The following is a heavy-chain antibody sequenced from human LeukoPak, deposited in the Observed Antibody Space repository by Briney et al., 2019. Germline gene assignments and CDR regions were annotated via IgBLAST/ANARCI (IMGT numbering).Heavy chain of an antibody. J-gene: IGHJ4*02. CDR1: GFTFSAFA. CDR3: AKDLSYTCGASDH. V-gene: IGHV3-23*01. D-gene: IGHD6-19*01. Sequence: GGSLRLSCAASGFTFSAFATTWVRQAPGKGLEWVSTITDDGYNTYSADSVKGRITFSRDNSKNTLSLQLRSLRAEDTAVYYCAKDLSYTCGASDHWGQGTLVTVSS. CDR2: ITDDGYNT.